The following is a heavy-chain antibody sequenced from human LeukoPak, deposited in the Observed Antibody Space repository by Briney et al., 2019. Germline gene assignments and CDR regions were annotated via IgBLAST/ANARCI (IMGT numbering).Heavy chain of an antibody. CDR2: IYYSGST. CDR3: ARSGSGYSRFDY. D-gene: IGHD3-22*01. J-gene: IGHJ4*02. V-gene: IGHV4-31*03. Sequence: PSETLSLTCTVSGGSISSGGYYWSWIRQHPGQGLEWIGYIYYSGSTYYNPSLKSRVTISVDTSKNQFSLKLSSVTAADTAVYYCARSGSGYSRFDYWGQGTLVTVSS. CDR1: GGSISSGGYY.